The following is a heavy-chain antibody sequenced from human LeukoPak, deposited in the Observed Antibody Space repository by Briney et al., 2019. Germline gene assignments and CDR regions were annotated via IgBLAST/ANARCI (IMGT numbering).Heavy chain of an antibody. V-gene: IGHV3-23*01. CDR3: AKEGDYDFWSGYFYYFDY. J-gene: IGHJ4*02. CDR2: ISGSGGST. D-gene: IGHD3-3*01. Sequence: GRSLRLSCAASAFTFTSFAISWGRHAPGKGLGWVSAISGSGGSTYYEDSVKGRFTISRDNSKNTLYLQMNSLRAEDTAVYYCAKEGDYDFWSGYFYYFDYWGQGTLVTVSS. CDR1: AFTFTSFA.